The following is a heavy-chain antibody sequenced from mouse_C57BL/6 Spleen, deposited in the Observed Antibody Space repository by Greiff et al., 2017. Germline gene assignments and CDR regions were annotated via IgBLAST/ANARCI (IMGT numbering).Heavy chain of an antibody. CDR1: GFTFSDYG. D-gene: IGHD4-1*01. J-gene: IGHJ4*01. Sequence: EVKVEESGGGLVKPGGSLKLSCAASGFTFSDYGMHWVRQAPEKGLEWVAYISSGSSTIYYADTVKGRFTISRDNAKNTLFLQMTSLRSEDTAMYYCARPLGRHYYAMDYWGQGTSVTVSS. CDR2: ISSGSSTI. CDR3: ARPLGRHYYAMDY. V-gene: IGHV5-17*01.